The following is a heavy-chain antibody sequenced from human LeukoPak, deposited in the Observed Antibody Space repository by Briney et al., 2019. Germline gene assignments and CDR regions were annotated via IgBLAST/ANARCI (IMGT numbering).Heavy chain of an antibody. CDR3: AKTTGGWPRFFDH. CDR1: GFTFRSHG. J-gene: IGHJ4*02. Sequence: PGGSLRLSCAASGFTFRSHGMQWVRQAPGKGLEWVAFVSHEGSSKFYAESVKGRFGISRDNSKSTTYLQMNGLRADDTAVYYCAKTTGGWPRFFDHWGQGTLVAVSS. V-gene: IGHV3-30*02. CDR2: VSHEGSSK. D-gene: IGHD6-19*01.